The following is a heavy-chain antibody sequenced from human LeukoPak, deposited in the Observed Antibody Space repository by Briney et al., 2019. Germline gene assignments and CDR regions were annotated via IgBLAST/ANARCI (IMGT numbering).Heavy chain of an antibody. J-gene: IGHJ4*02. CDR1: GYTFTDYY. CDR2: INPYSGGT. Sequence: ASVKVSCKASGYTFTDYYMHWVRQAPGQGLEWIGRINPYSGGTHSAQKFQGRVTMTRDTSISTAYMELSRLRSDDTAVYYCARDFYMVRVVITDFWGQGTLVAVPS. D-gene: IGHD3-10*01. V-gene: IGHV1-2*06. CDR3: ARDFYMVRVVITDF.